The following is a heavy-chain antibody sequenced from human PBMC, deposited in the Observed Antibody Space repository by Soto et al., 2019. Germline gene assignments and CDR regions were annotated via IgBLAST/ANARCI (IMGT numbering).Heavy chain of an antibody. V-gene: IGHV1-69*01. CDR1: GGTFRSFS. CDR3: AGRQVFYETSGAFPEGPFDL. J-gene: IGHJ3*01. Sequence: QVQLVQSGAEVKKPGSSVKVSCKAPGGTFRSFSITWVRQAPGQGLDWMGGIFPVFGAANYAQKFQDRVSITADESTSTAYMELSSLGSEDTAVYYCAGRQVFYETSGAFPEGPFDLWGQGTLVTVSS. CDR2: IFPVFGAA. D-gene: IGHD3-22*01.